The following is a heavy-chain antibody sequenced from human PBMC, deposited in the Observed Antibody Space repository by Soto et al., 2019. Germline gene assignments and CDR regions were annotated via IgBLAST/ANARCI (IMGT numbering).Heavy chain of an antibody. Sequence: QVQLQESGPGLVKPSETLSLTCTVSGGSVSSGSYYWSWIRQPPGKGLEWIGYIYYSGSTNYNPSLQSRVTISVDTSKNQFSLTLSSVTAADTAVYYCARPLYSYGPMDVWGQGTTVTVSS. CDR3: ARPLYSYGPMDV. CDR2: IYYSGST. D-gene: IGHD5-18*01. CDR1: GGSVSSGSYY. J-gene: IGHJ6*02. V-gene: IGHV4-61*01.